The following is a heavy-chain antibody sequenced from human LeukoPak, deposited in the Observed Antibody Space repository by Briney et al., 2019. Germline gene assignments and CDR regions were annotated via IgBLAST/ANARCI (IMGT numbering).Heavy chain of an antibody. V-gene: IGHV3-20*04. J-gene: IGHJ6*03. CDR1: GFTFDDYG. CDR2: INWNGGST. Sequence: GGSLRLSCAASGFTFDDYGMSWVRQAPGKGLEWVSGINWNGGSTGYADSVKGRFTISRDNAKNSLYLQMNSLRAEGTALYYCARTEEPYSNFHYYYYYMDVWGKGTTVTVSS. D-gene: IGHD4-11*01. CDR3: ARTEEPYSNFHYYYYYMDV.